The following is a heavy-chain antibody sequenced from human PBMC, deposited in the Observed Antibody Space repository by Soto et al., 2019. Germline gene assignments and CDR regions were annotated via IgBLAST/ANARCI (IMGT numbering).Heavy chain of an antibody. CDR3: ARAFRCVGGNDCSSPFDY. J-gene: IGHJ4*02. D-gene: IGHD2-21*02. V-gene: IGHV3-74*01. CDR2: INSDGTRT. Sequence: EVQLVESGGGVVQPGGSLRLSCAASGFTFSSYWMYWVRQTPGKGLVCISRINSDGTRTTYADSVKGRFTISRDNAKNTVYLQMNSLRPEDTTVYYCARAFRCVGGNDCSSPFDYWGQGALVTVSS. CDR1: GFTFSSYW.